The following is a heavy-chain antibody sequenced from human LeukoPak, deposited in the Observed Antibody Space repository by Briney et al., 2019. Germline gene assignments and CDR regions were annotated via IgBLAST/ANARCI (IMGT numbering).Heavy chain of an antibody. CDR3: ARDLANWNYVFDY. Sequence: GGSLRLSCAASGFTCSSYAMRWVRQAPGKGLEWVAVISYDGSNKYYADSVKGRFTISRDNSKNTLYLQMNSLRAEDTAVYYCARDLANWNYVFDYWGQGTLVTVSS. CDR2: ISYDGSNK. D-gene: IGHD1-7*01. J-gene: IGHJ4*02. V-gene: IGHV3-30*01. CDR1: GFTCSSYA.